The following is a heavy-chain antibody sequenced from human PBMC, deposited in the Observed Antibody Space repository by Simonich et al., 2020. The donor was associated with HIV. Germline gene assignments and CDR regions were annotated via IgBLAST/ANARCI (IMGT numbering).Heavy chain of an antibody. D-gene: IGHD6-13*01. CDR3: ARGRYSSSSHDVFDS. CDR1: GGSFNPYY. Sequence: QVQLQQWGAGLLKTSETLYLSCAVYGGSFNPYYWSWFRQPPGKGLEGIGEINHSGSTNYTPSLKSRVTISVDTSKNQFSLKLSSVTAADTAVYYCARGRYSSSSHDVFDSWGQGTMVTVSS. V-gene: IGHV4-34*02. CDR2: INHSGST. J-gene: IGHJ3*02.